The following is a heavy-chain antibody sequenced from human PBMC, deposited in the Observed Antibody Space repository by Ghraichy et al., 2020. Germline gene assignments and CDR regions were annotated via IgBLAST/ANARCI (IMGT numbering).Heavy chain of an antibody. J-gene: IGHJ4*02. CDR1: GGSISSSSYY. CDR2: IYYSGST. Sequence: SETLSLTCTVSGGSISSSSYYWGWIRQPPGKGLEWIGSIYYSGSTYYNPSLKSRVTISVDTSKNQFSLKLSSVTAADTAVYYCARQYGSGSYYNYYWGQGTLVTVSS. V-gene: IGHV4-39*01. D-gene: IGHD3-10*01. CDR3: ARQYGSGSYYNYY.